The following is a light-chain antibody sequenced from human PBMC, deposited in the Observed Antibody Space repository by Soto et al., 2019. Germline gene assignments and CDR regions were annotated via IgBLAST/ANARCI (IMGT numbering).Light chain of an antibody. J-gene: IGLJ1*01. CDR1: SSDVGCSKF. V-gene: IGLV2-14*03. CDR2: DVS. Sequence: QSALTQPASVSGSRGQSITISCTGTSSDVGCSKFVSWYQQLPGKAPKLIISDVSDRPSGVSHRFSGSKSGNTASLTISGLQAEDEADYYCSSYTSANSNVFGTGTKVTVL. CDR3: SSYTSANSNV.